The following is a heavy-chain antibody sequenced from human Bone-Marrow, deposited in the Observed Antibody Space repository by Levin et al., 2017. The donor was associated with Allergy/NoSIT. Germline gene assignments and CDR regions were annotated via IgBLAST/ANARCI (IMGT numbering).Heavy chain of an antibody. CDR3: AKGSSGWFQETDS. CDR1: GFPFHTSA. V-gene: IGHV3-23*01. Sequence: ASVKVSCTASGFPFHTSAMIWVRQAPGQGLGWVSSISGDADMTSYADSVKGRFTVSRDNSKNMLFLQMDNLRVEDTAVFYCAKGSSGWFQETDSWGQGTLVTVSS. J-gene: IGHJ4*02. CDR2: ISGDADMT. D-gene: IGHD6-19*01.